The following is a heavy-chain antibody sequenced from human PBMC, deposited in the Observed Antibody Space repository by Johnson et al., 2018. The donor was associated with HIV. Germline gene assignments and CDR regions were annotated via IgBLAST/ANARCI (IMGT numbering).Heavy chain of an antibody. V-gene: IGHV3-23*04. CDR3: AKVRCGGDCLDAFDI. CDR1: GFTFSSYA. CDR2: ISGSGGST. D-gene: IGHD2-21*02. Sequence: VQLVESGGGLVQPGGSLRLSCAASGFTFSSYAMSWVRQAPGKGLEWVSAISGSGGSTYYADSVKGRFTISRDNAKSSLFLQMNSLRAEDTAVYYCAKVRCGGDCLDAFDIWGQGTMVTVSS. J-gene: IGHJ3*02.